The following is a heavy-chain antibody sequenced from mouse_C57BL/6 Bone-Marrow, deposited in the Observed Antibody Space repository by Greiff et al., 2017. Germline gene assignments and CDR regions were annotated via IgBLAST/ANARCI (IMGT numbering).Heavy chain of an antibody. CDR1: GFTFSDYG. D-gene: IGHD1-1*01. CDR3: ARPAVDLYYFDY. J-gene: IGHJ2*01. V-gene: IGHV5-17*01. Sequence: EVKLVESGGGLVKPGGSLKLSCAASGFTFSDYGMHWVRQAPEKGLEWVAYISSGSSTIYYADTVTGRFTISRDNAKNTLFLQMTSLRSEDTAMYYCARPAVDLYYFDYWGQGTTLTVSS. CDR2: ISSGSSTI.